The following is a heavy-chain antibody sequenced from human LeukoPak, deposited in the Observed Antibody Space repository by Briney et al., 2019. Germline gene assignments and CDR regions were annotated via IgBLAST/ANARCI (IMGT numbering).Heavy chain of an antibody. J-gene: IGHJ5*02. D-gene: IGHD3-16*02. Sequence: GGSLRLFCTVSGFTFSSYAMRWVRQAPGKGLAWVSALSTGGATTYYADSVKGRFTISRDNSKNTLFLQMSSLRAEDTAVYYCAKVILGVNVPHWFDTWGQGTLVTVSS. CDR3: AKVILGVNVPHWFDT. V-gene: IGHV3-23*01. CDR1: GFTFSSYA. CDR2: LSTGGATT.